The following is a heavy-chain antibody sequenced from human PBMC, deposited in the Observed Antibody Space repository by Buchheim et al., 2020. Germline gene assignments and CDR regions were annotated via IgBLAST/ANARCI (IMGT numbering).Heavy chain of an antibody. CDR2: ISSSSSAI. D-gene: IGHD6-13*01. Sequence: EVQLVESGGGLVRPGGSLRLSCAASGFTFINYNINWVRQAPGKGLEWVSYISSSSSAIYYADSVKGRFTISRDNAKNSLFLQMNSLRAEDTAVYYCARVGGQQLPYHYYGMDVWGQGTT. CDR1: GFTFINYN. CDR3: ARVGGQQLPYHYYGMDV. J-gene: IGHJ6*02. V-gene: IGHV3-48*01.